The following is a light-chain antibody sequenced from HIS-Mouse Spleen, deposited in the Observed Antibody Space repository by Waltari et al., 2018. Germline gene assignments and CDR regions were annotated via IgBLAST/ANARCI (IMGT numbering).Light chain of an antibody. V-gene: IGKV4-1*01. CDR2: WAS. J-gene: IGKJ2*01. Sequence: DIVMTQSPDSLAVSLCERATIHCKSSQSVLYSSNNKKYLAWYQQKPGQPPKLLIYWASTRESGVPDRFSGSGSGTDFTLTISSLQAEDVAVYYCQQYYTTPYTFGQGTKLEIK. CDR3: QQYYTTPYT. CDR1: QSVLYSSNNKKY.